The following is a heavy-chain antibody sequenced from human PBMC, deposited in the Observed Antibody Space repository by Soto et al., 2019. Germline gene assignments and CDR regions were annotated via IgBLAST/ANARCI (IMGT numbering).Heavy chain of an antibody. CDR3: ARDPGAATFDY. Sequence: GASVKVSCKASGYGFSSYGVSWVRQAPGQGLEWIGWINPYNGNTLNAQNLQGRVTLTTDTSTSTAYMELRSLRSDDTAIYYCARDPGAATFDYWGQGTLVTVSS. D-gene: IGHD1-26*01. V-gene: IGHV1-18*04. CDR1: GYGFSSYG. CDR2: INPYNGNT. J-gene: IGHJ4*01.